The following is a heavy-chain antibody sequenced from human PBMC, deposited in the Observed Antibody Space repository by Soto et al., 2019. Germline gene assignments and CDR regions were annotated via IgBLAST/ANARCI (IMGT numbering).Heavy chain of an antibody. CDR1: GYIFTSYW. V-gene: IGHV5-51*01. J-gene: IGHJ4*02. D-gene: IGHD4-17*01. Sequence: GESLKISCKGSGYIFTSYWIAWVRQMPGKGLEWMGIIYPGDSEARYSPSFQGQVTMSADKSINTAFLQWIGLKASDSAMYYCARFIDTADYDFLDYWGQGTLVTVSS. CDR3: ARFIDTADYDFLDY. CDR2: IYPGDSEA.